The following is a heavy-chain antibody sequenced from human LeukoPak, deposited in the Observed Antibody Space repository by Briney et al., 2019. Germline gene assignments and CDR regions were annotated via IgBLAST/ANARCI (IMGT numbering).Heavy chain of an antibody. D-gene: IGHD3-16*01. CDR2: IYSSVT. CDR3: ASRPFLWGFAY. CDR1: DDSISSTNW. J-gene: IGHJ4*02. V-gene: IGHV4-39*01. Sequence: ETLSLTCAVSDDSISSTNWWHWVRQPPGKGLEWIASIYSSVTYYNPSLKSRVTISVDTSKNQFSLNLSSVTAADTAVYYCASRPFLWGFAYWGQGTLVTVSS.